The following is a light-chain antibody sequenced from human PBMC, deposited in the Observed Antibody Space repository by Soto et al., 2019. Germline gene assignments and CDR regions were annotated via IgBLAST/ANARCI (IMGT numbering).Light chain of an antibody. CDR3: QLLNSYPLT. CDR2: AAS. Sequence: DIQLTQSPSFLSASVGDRVTITCRASQGISNYLAWYQQKPGKAPKLLIYAASTLQRGVSSRFSGSGSGTEFTLTLSSRQPEDFATYYCQLLNSYPLTFVGGTKVEIK. CDR1: QGISNY. J-gene: IGKJ4*01. V-gene: IGKV1-9*01.